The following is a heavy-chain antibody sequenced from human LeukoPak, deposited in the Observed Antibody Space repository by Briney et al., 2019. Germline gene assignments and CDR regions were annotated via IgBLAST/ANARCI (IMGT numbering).Heavy chain of an antibody. V-gene: IGHV4-4*09. Sequence: PSETLSLTCTVSGGSISSYYWSWIRQPPGKGLEWIGYIYHSGSTDYNPSLKSRVTISVDTSKSQFSLKLTSVTAADMAVYYCATLTTVVTAYYFDYWGQGTLVTVSS. CDR1: GGSISSYY. CDR2: IYHSGST. J-gene: IGHJ4*02. CDR3: ATLTTVVTAYYFDY. D-gene: IGHD4-23*01.